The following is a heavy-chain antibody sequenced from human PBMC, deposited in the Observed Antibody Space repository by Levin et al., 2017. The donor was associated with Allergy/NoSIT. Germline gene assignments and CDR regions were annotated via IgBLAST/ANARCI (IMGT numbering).Heavy chain of an antibody. CDR1: GGSISSPY. V-gene: IGHV4-4*07. J-gene: IGHJ5*02. D-gene: IGHD6-19*01. Sequence: SQTLSLTCSVSGGSISSPYWIWIRQPAGKGLEWIGRIYTSGNTNYNPSLKSRVTMSLDTSKNQFSLKLSSVTAADTAVYYCARVIGNIAVAGLGWFDPWGQGTLVTVSS. CDR3: ARVIGNIAVAGLGWFDP. CDR2: IYTSGNT.